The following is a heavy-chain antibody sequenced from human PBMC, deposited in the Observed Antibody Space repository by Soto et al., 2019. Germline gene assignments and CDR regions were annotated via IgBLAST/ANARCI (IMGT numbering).Heavy chain of an antibody. D-gene: IGHD1-7*01. V-gene: IGHV4-34*01. J-gene: IGHJ3*02. CDR1: GGSFSGYY. CDR3: ARYRRYNWNYRTSYAFDI. CDR2: INHSGST. Sequence: SETLSLTCAVYGGSFSGYYWSWIRQPPGKGLEWIGEINHSGSTNYNPSLKSRVTISVDTSKNQFSLKLSSVTAADTAVYYCARYRRYNWNYRTSYAFDIWGQGTMVTVSS.